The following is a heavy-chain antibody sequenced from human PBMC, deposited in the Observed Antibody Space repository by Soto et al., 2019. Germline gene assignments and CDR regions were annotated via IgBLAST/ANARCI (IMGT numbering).Heavy chain of an antibody. J-gene: IGHJ4*02. CDR1: GFTFSNAW. CDR2: IKSKTDGGTT. CDR3: TTDPVTMIVVVPSSG. Sequence: PGGSLRLSCAASGFTFSNAWMNWVRQAPGKGQEWVGRIKSKTDGGTTDYAAPVKGRFTISRDDSKNTLYLQMNSLKTEDIAVYYCTTDPVTMIVVVPSSGWGQGTLVTVSS. V-gene: IGHV3-15*07. D-gene: IGHD3-22*01.